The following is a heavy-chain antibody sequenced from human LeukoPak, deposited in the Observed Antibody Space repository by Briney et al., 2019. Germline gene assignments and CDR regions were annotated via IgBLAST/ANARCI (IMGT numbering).Heavy chain of an antibody. CDR2: INPNSGGT. CDR1: GYTFTGYY. CDR3: ARDWSGYNPISYFDY. Sequence: ASVKVSCKASGYTFTGYYIHWVRQAPGQGLEWMGWINPNSGGTKYAQKFQGRVTMTRDTSTNTAYMDLSSLRSDDTAVYYCARDWSGYNPISYFDYWGQGTLVTVSS. J-gene: IGHJ4*02. V-gene: IGHV1-2*02. D-gene: IGHD5-24*01.